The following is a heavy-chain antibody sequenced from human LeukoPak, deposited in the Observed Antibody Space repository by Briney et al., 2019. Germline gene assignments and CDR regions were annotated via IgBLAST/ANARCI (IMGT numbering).Heavy chain of an antibody. CDR1: GGSISSGSYY. CDR2: IYTSGST. V-gene: IGHV4-61*02. CDR3: ASPTHSLFGAFDI. J-gene: IGHJ3*02. D-gene: IGHD3-16*02. Sequence: SETLSLTCTVSGGSISSGSYYWSWIRQPAGKGREWIGRIYTSGSTNYNPSLKSRVTISVDTSKNQFSLKLSSVTAADTAVYYCASPTHSLFGAFDIWGQGTMVTVSS.